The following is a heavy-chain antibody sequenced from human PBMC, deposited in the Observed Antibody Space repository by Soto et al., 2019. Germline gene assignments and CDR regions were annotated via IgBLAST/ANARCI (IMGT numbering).Heavy chain of an antibody. D-gene: IGHD2-15*01. CDR2: IYYSGST. CDR3: AKQVIPDSPPPLSPATPRGNNWFDP. Sequence: PSETLSLTCTVSGGSISSSSYYWGWIRQPPGNGLEWIGSIYYSGSTYYNPSLKSRVTISVDTSKNQFSLKLSSVTAADTAVYYCAKQVIPDSPPPLSPATPRGNNWFDPWGQGTLVTVSS. J-gene: IGHJ5*02. V-gene: IGHV4-39*01. CDR1: GGSISSSSYY.